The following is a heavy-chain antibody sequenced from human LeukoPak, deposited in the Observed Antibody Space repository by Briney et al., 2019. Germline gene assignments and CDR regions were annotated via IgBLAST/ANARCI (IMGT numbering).Heavy chain of an antibody. V-gene: IGHV3-30*18. J-gene: IGHJ4*02. CDR2: ISYDGSNK. D-gene: IGHD3-16*01. CDR3: AKDPVRGARFGDAFDI. Sequence: GGSLRLSCAASGFTFSSYGMHWVRQAPGKGLEWVAVISYDGSNKYYADSVKGRFTISRDNSKNTLYLQMNSLRAEDTAVYYCAKDPVRGARFGDAFDIWGQGTLVTVSS. CDR1: GFTFSSYG.